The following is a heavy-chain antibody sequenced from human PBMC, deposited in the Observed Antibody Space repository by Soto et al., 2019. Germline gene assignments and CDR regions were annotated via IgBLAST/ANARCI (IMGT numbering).Heavy chain of an antibody. CDR1: GYTFTSYG. Sequence: QVQLVQSGAEVKKPGASVKVSCKASGYTFTSYGISWVRQAPGQGLEWMGWISAYNGNTNYAQKLQGRVTMTTDTSTSTAYMELRSLRSDDTAVYYCARGFYLNQVGYCTNGVCPYYYYYYYMDVWGKGTTVTVSS. D-gene: IGHD2-8*01. CDR3: ARGFYLNQVGYCTNGVCPYYYYYYYMDV. V-gene: IGHV1-18*01. CDR2: ISAYNGNT. J-gene: IGHJ6*03.